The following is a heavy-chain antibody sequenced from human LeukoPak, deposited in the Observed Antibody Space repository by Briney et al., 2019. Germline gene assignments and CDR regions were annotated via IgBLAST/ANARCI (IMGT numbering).Heavy chain of an antibody. CDR2: INPSGGTT. CDR1: GYTFTSYY. D-gene: IGHD3-10*01. V-gene: IGHV1-46*01. CDR3: ARDGEYGTGSYYRGCFDY. J-gene: IGHJ4*02. Sequence: ASVKVSCKASGYTFTSYYIHWVRQAPGQGLEWMGIINPSGGTTTYAQKFQGRITMTRDTSTSTVYMELSSLRSDDTAVYYCARDGEYGTGSYYRGCFDYWGQGILVTVSS.